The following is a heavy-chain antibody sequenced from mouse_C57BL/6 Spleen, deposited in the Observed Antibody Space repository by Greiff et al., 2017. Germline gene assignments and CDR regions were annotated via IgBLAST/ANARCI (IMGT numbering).Heavy chain of an antibody. V-gene: IGHV5-4*01. Sequence: EVQLQESGGGLVKPGGSLKLSCAASGFTFSSYAMSWVRQTPEKRLEWVATISDGGSYTYYPNNVKGRFTIARDNAKNNLYLQMSHLKSEDTAMYYCARDQDYGSSHAWFAYWGQGTLVTVSA. CDR3: ARDQDYGSSHAWFAY. D-gene: IGHD1-1*01. J-gene: IGHJ3*01. CDR2: ISDGGSYT. CDR1: GFTFSSYA.